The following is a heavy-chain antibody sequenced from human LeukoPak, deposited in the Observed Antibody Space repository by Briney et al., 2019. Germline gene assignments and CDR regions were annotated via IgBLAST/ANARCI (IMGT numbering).Heavy chain of an antibody. CDR2: INPSGGST. J-gene: IGHJ6*02. V-gene: IGHV1-46*01. CDR3: ARRNYYYYGMDV. CDR1: GYTFTSYY. Sequence: ASVKVSCKASGYTFTSYYMHWVRQAPGQGLDRMGIINPSGGSTSYAQKFQGRVTMTRDTSTSTVYMEVSSLRSEDTAVYYCARRNYYYYGMDVWGQGTTVTVSS.